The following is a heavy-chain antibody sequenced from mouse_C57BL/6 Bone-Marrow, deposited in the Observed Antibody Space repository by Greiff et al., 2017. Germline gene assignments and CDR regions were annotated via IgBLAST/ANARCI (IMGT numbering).Heavy chain of an antibody. CDR1: GYSFTDYN. D-gene: IGHD1-1*01. Sequence: VQLQQSGPELVKPGASVKISCTASGYSFTDYNMNWVKQSNGKSLEWIGVLNPNYGTTSYNQKFKGKATLTVDQSSSTAYMQLNSLTSEDSAVYYCASHYGSSYNYAMDYRGQGTSVTVSS. V-gene: IGHV1-39*01. J-gene: IGHJ4*01. CDR3: ASHYGSSYNYAMDY. CDR2: LNPNYGTT.